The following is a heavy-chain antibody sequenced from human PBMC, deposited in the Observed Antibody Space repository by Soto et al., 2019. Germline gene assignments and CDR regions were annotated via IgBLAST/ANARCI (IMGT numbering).Heavy chain of an antibody. CDR2: VSAYNGNT. CDR3: ARDFNCTRRCIDVFDI. Sequence: ASVKVSCKASGYSFVNYDISWVRQAPGQGLEWMGWVSAYNGNTNYAQKFQGRVTMTTDTSTSTAYMELRSLRSDDTAVYYCARDFNCTRRCIDVFDIWGQGTMVTVSS. V-gene: IGHV1-18*01. J-gene: IGHJ3*02. CDR1: GYSFVNYD. D-gene: IGHD2-8*01.